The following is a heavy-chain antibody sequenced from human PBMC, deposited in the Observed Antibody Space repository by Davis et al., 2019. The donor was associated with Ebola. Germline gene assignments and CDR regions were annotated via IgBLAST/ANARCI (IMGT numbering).Heavy chain of an antibody. Sequence: GGSLRLSCAASGFTLSGYDMNWVRQAPGKGLEWVSFIRYDGSLQFYADSVKGRFTISRDNSKNTLYLQMNSLRAEDTAVYYCVRDPALVVTGGGWFFGLWGRGTLVTVSS. CDR1: GFTLSGYD. D-gene: IGHD2-21*02. J-gene: IGHJ2*01. V-gene: IGHV3-30*02. CDR2: IRYDGSLQ. CDR3: VRDPALVVTGGGWFFGL.